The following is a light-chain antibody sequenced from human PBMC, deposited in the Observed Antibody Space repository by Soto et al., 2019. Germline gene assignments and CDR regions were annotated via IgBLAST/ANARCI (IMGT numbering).Light chain of an antibody. J-gene: IGKJ3*01. CDR3: QQYGSSPPVT. V-gene: IGKV3-20*01. CDR1: QSISSSY. CDR2: GAS. Sequence: ETVLTQSPGTLSLSPGERATLSCRASQSISSSYLAWYQQKPGQAPRLLIYGASSRATGIPDRFSGSGSGTDFTLTISRLEPEDFAVYYCQQYGSSPPVTFGHGTKVDIK.